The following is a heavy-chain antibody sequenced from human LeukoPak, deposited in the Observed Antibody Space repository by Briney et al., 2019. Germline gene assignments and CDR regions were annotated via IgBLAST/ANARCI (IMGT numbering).Heavy chain of an antibody. J-gene: IGHJ3*02. Sequence: ASVKVFCKASGYTFTSYYMHWVRQAPGQGLEWMGIINPSGGSTSYAQKFQGRVTITRNTSISTAYMELSSLRSEDTAVYYCARASIAAQDDAFDIWGQGTMVTVSS. CDR3: ARASIAAQDDAFDI. D-gene: IGHD6-6*01. V-gene: IGHV1-46*01. CDR1: GYTFTSYY. CDR2: INPSGGST.